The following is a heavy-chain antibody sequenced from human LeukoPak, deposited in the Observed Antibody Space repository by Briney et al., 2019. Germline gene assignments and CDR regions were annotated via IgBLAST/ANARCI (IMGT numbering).Heavy chain of an antibody. CDR2: IYSSGGT. J-gene: IGHJ4*02. CDR3: ARGLYNWNYVYVY. D-gene: IGHD1-7*01. Sequence: SETLSLTCTVSGAPISSYFWSWIRQPPGKGLEWIGYIYSSGGTNYNPSLKSRVAMSVDTSKNQFSLKLSSVTAADTAVYYCARGLYNWNYVYVYWGQGTLVTVSS. V-gene: IGHV4-59*01. CDR1: GAPISSYF.